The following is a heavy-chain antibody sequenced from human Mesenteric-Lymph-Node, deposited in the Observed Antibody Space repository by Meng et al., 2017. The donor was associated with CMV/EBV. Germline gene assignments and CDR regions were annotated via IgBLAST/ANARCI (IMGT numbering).Heavy chain of an antibody. Sequence: GGSLRLSCAASGFTFSSSWMHWVCQAPEKGLEWVSYISSSGRSIYYADSVKGRFTISRDNAKNSLFLQMNSLRVEDTAVYYCAIVATSAPRGFYYYDMDVWGQGTTVTVSS. D-gene: IGHD2-15*01. CDR2: ISSSGRSI. CDR1: GFTFSSSW. CDR3: AIVATSAPRGFYYYDMDV. J-gene: IGHJ6*02. V-gene: IGHV3-48*04.